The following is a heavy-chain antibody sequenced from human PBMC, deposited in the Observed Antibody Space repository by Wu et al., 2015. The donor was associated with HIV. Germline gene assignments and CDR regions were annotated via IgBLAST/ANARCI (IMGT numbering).Heavy chain of an antibody. CDR2: INPNSGGT. CDR1: GYTFSAYS. Sequence: QMQLVQSGAEVKKPGASVKVSCKASGYTFSAYSMHWVRQAPGQGLEWMGWINPNSGGTNYAQKFQGRVTMTRDTSISTAYMELSRLRSDDTAVYYCARESTGFYYYYYYYMDVWGKGTTVTVSS. CDR3: ARESTGFYYYYYYYMDV. D-gene: IGHD3-22*01. V-gene: IGHV1-2*02. J-gene: IGHJ6*03.